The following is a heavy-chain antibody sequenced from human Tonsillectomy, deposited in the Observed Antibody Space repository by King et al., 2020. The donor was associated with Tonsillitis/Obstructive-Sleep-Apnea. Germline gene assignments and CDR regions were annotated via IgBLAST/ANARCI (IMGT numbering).Heavy chain of an antibody. V-gene: IGHV3-9*01. J-gene: IGHJ6*03. CDR1: GFTFDDYA. CDR3: AKDSRSADYDYMDV. CDR2: ISWNSGNI. Sequence: VQLVESGGGLVQPGRSLRVSCAASGFTFDDYAMHWVRQAPGKGLEWVSGISWNSGNIGYADSVRGRFTISRDNAKNSLYLQMKSLRAEDTALYYCAKDSRSADYDYMDVWGKGTTVTVSS.